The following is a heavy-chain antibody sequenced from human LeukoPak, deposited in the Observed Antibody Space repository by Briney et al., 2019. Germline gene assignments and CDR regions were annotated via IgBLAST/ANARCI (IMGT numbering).Heavy chain of an antibody. Sequence: PSETLSLTCAVYGGSFSGYYWSWIRQPPGKGLEWIGEINHSGSTNYNPSLKSRVTISVDTSKNQFSLKLSSVTASDTAVYYCATHWLEATKMYSYWFDPWGQGTLVTVSS. CDR3: ATHWLEATKMYSYWFDP. CDR1: GGSFSGYY. D-gene: IGHD1/OR15-1a*01. V-gene: IGHV4-34*01. J-gene: IGHJ5*02. CDR2: INHSGST.